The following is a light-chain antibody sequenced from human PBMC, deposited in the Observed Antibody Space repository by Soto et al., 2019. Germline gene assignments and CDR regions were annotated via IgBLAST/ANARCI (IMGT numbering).Light chain of an antibody. CDR2: DAS. CDR3: RQRSNGPPVT. J-gene: IGKJ4*01. Sequence: EIVLTQSPATLSLSPGERATLSCRASQSVSSYLAWYQQKPGQAPRLLIYDASNRATGIPARFSGSGSGTDFTLTISSLEPEDFAIYYCRQRSNGPPVTFGGGTKVEIK. V-gene: IGKV3-11*01. CDR1: QSVSSY.